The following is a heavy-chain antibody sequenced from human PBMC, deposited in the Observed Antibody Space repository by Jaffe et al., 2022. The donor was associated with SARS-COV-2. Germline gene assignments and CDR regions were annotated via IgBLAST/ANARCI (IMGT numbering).Heavy chain of an antibody. CDR1: GFTFSSYA. V-gene: IGHV3-23*04. J-gene: IGHJ4*02. D-gene: IGHD4-17*01. Sequence: EVQLVESGGGLVQPGGSLRLSCAASGFTFSSYAMSWVRQAPGKGLEWVSAISGSGGSTYYADSVKGRFTISRDNSKNTLYLQMNSLRAEDTAVYYCAKSGPRTTVAPRPTPPDYWGQGTLVTVSS. CDR2: ISGSGGST. CDR3: AKSGPRTTVAPRPTPPDY.